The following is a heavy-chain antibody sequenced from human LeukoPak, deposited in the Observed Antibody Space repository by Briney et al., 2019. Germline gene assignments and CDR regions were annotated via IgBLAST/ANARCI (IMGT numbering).Heavy chain of an antibody. J-gene: IGHJ4*02. CDR2: MSYDGSNK. CDR3: AKEGAYYYGSGSPKPDY. V-gene: IGHV3-30*18. D-gene: IGHD3-10*01. Sequence: GRSLRLSCAASGFSFRSYGMHWVRQAPGKGLEWVAVMSYDGSNKYYADSVKGRFTISRDNSKNTLYLQMNSLRAEDTAVYYCAKEGAYYYGSGSPKPDYWGQGTLVTVSS. CDR1: GFSFRSYG.